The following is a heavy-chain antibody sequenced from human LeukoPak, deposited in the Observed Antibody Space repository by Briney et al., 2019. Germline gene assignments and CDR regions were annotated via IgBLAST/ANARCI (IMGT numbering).Heavy chain of an antibody. J-gene: IGHJ6*02. D-gene: IGHD5-24*01. CDR3: ARLPVATKIYYYYGMDV. CDR2: IYPGDSET. V-gene: IGHV5-51*01. CDR1: GYSFTSYW. Sequence: GESLKISCKGSGYSFTSYWIGWVRQMPGKGLEWMGIIYPGDSETRYSPSFQGQVTISADKSISTAYLQWSSLKASDTAMYYCARLPVATKIYYYYGMDVWGQGTTVTVSS.